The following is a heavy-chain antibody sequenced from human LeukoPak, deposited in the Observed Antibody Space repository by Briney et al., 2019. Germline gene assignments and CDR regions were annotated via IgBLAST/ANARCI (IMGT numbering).Heavy chain of an antibody. CDR3: ARVPVASDGTCFDS. CDR2: ISFSSDMI. CDR1: GFTFSRNN. Sequence: GGSLRLSCAASGFTFSRNNMNWVRQAPGKGLEWNSYISFSSDMIYYADSVKGRFTISRDNAKNSLYLQMNSLRAEDTAVYYCARVPVASDGTCFDSWGQGTLVIVSS. V-gene: IGHV3-48*04. D-gene: IGHD6-13*01. J-gene: IGHJ4*02.